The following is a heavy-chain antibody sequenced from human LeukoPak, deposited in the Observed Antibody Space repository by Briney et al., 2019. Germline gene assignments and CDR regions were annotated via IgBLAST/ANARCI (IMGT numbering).Heavy chain of an antibody. V-gene: IGHV3-48*03. D-gene: IGHD1-26*01. Sequence: PGGSLGLSCAASGFTFSSYEMNWVRQAPGKGLEWVSYISSSGSTIYYADSVKGRFTISRDDAKNSLYLQMNSLRTDDTALYYCARDRGGSYLYFQHWGQGTLVSVSS. CDR2: ISSSGSTI. J-gene: IGHJ1*01. CDR3: ARDRGGSYLYFQH. CDR1: GFTFSSYE.